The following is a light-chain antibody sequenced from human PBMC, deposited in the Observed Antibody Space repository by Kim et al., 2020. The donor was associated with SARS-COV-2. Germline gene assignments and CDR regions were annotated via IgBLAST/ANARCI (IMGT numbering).Light chain of an antibody. CDR2: GQS. V-gene: IGLV3-19*01. J-gene: IGLJ1*01. Sequence: LGQTVRITCQGDSLRNYYASWYQQKPGQAPILVICGQSNRPSGIPDRFSSSSSGNTASLTITGTQAEDEADYYCNSRDISGNYYVFGTGTKVTVL. CDR3: NSRDISGNYYV. CDR1: SLRNYY.